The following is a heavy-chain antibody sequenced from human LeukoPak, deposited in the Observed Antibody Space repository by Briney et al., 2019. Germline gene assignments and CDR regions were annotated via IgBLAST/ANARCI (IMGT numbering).Heavy chain of an antibody. CDR2: IKQDGSEK. CDR3: ARDKRYGTFDY. D-gene: IGHD1-14*01. Sequence: GGSLRLSCAASGFTFSSYWISWVRQAPGKGLEWVANIKQDGSEKYYVDSVKGRFTISRDNAKNSLYLQMNSLRAEDTAVYYCARDKRYGTFDYWGQGTLVTVSS. V-gene: IGHV3-7*05. CDR1: GFTFSSYW. J-gene: IGHJ4*02.